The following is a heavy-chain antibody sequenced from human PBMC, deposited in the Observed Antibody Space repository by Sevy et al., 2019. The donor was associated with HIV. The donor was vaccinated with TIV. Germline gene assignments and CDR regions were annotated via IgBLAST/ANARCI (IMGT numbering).Heavy chain of an antibody. Sequence: GGSLRLSCRASGFKFGDYVMIWFRQAPGKGLDWVGFIRSKVYGETREYAAAVKGRVTISRDDSKGIAYLQMNSLKTADKARCCCARARCYYDSGGYYGLDVWGQGTTVTVSS. CDR1: GFKFGDYV. CDR3: ARARCYYDSGGYYGLDV. D-gene: IGHD3-10*01. J-gene: IGHJ6*02. V-gene: IGHV3-49*03. CDR2: IRSKVYGETR.